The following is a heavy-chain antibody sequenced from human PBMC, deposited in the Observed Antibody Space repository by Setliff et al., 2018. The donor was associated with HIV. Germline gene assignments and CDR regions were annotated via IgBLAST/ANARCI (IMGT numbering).Heavy chain of an antibody. Sequence: GGSLRLSCVASGFTFSNYWMSWVRQAPGKGLEWVANIKQDGSAKFYVDSVEGRLTISRDNAQNSLYLQMNSLRAEDTAVYYCVRRGGGYEDSSGYLWAHDYWGQGTLVTVSS. D-gene: IGHD3-22*01. J-gene: IGHJ4*02. CDR3: VRRGGGYEDSSGYLWAHDY. CDR1: GFTFSNYW. V-gene: IGHV3-7*01. CDR2: IKQDGSAK.